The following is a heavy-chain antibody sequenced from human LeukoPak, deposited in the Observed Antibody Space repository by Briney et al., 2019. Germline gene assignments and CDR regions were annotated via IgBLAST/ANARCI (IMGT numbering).Heavy chain of an antibody. CDR2: ISSSSSYI. CDR1: GFTFSSYS. CDR3: ARVCSGCVKLGAFDY. D-gene: IGHD6-19*01. V-gene: IGHV3-21*01. Sequence: GGSLRLSCAASGFTFSSYSMNWVRQAPGKGLEWVSSISSSSSYIYYADSVKGRFTISRDNAKNSLYLQMNSLRAEDTAVYYCARVCSGCVKLGAFDYWGQGTLVTVSS. J-gene: IGHJ4*02.